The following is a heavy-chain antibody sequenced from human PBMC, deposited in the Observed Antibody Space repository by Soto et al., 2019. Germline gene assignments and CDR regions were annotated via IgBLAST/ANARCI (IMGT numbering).Heavy chain of an antibody. V-gene: IGHV4-39*01. Sequence: QLQLQESGPGLVKPSETLSLTCSVSGGSISSSSYFWGWIRQPPGKGLEWIGSIYYSGSTYYNPSLQSRVTASVHTSKNQFSLKLSSVTAADTAVYYCARHPSDFWFDPWGQGTLVTVSS. D-gene: IGHD2-21*02. CDR2: IYYSGST. CDR1: GGSISSSSYF. J-gene: IGHJ5*02. CDR3: ARHPSDFWFDP.